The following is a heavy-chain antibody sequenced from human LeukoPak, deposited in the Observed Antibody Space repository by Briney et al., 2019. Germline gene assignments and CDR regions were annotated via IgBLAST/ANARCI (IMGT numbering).Heavy chain of an antibody. J-gene: IGHJ4*02. CDR3: ATRITEAAGIYFDS. CDR2: IYGGGTNT. D-gene: IGHD6-19*01. CDR1: GFSFSSFA. Sequence: GGSLRLSCAGSGFSFSSFAMTWVRQAPGKGLEWVSAIYGGGTNTFYADSVKGRFTISRDDSKNMQFLEMDSLRPEDTDVYFCATRITEAAGIYFDSWGQGTLVTVSS. V-gene: IGHV3-23*01.